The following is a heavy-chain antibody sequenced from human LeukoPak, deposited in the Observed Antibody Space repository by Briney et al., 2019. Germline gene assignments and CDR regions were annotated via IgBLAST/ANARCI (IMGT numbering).Heavy chain of an antibody. J-gene: IGHJ4*02. D-gene: IGHD6-6*01. V-gene: IGHV4-39*01. CDR1: GGSISNNAYF. CDR3: ARQTLGLCPRPNCDDF. Sequence: SETLSLMCNVSGGSISNNAYFWGWIRQPPGRGLEWIGRFDYGGRSYFYNPSLKSRVTISVDSSNNQFSLGLKSVTAADTAVYFCARQTLGLCPRPNCDDFWGQGALIIVSS. CDR2: FDYGGRS.